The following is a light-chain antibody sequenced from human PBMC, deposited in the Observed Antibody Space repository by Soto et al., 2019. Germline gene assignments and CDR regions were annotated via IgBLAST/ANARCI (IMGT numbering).Light chain of an antibody. CDR3: QQYGSSPWYT. CDR2: DAS. V-gene: IGKV3-20*01. CDR1: QSVSSSY. Sequence: EIVLTQSPGTLSLSPGERANLSCRASQSVSSSYLAWYQQKPGQAPSLLMYDASSRATGIPDRFSGSGSGTDFTLTISRLEPEDFAVYYCQQYGSSPWYTFGQGTKLEIK. J-gene: IGKJ2*01.